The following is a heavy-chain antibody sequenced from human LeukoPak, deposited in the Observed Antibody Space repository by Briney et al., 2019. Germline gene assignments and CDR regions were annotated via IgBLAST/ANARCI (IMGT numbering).Heavy chain of an antibody. J-gene: IGHJ4*02. Sequence: GGSLRLSCAASGFTFSSYAMSWVRQAPGKGLEWVSAISGSGGSTYYADSVKGRFSVSRDNSKSTLYLQMNSLRAEDTGVYYCAKCALESSGYYVYLFDSWGQGSLVSVSS. CDR2: ISGSGGST. V-gene: IGHV3-23*01. D-gene: IGHD3-22*01. CDR1: GFTFSSYA. CDR3: AKCALESSGYYVYLFDS.